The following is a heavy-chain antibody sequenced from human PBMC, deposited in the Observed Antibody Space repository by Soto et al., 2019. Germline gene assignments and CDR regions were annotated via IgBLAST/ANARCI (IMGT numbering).Heavy chain of an antibody. V-gene: IGHV3-9*01. D-gene: IGHD5-18*01. CDR2: ISWNSGTR. Sequence: GGSLRLSCAASGFTFDDYAMHWVRQAPGKGLEWVSGISWNSGTRGYADSVKGRFTISRDNAKNTLYLQMNSLRVEDTAVYYCVRGDGDYHDGNGYLGRHWGQGTLVTVS. CDR1: GFTFDDYA. J-gene: IGHJ4*02. CDR3: VRGDGDYHDGNGYLGRH.